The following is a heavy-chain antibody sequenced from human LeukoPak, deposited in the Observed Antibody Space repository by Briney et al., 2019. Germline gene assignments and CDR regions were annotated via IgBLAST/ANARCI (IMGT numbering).Heavy chain of an antibody. CDR2: VDPEDGET. D-gene: IGHD6-13*01. J-gene: IGHJ4*02. V-gene: IGHV1-69-2*01. Sequence: ASVKVSCKVSGYTFTDYYTHWVQQAPGKGLEWMGLVDPEDGETIYAEKFQGRVTITADTSTDTAYMELSSLRSEDTAVYYCATDRGIAAAGALDYWGQGTLVTVSS. CDR1: GYTFTDYY. CDR3: ATDRGIAAAGALDY.